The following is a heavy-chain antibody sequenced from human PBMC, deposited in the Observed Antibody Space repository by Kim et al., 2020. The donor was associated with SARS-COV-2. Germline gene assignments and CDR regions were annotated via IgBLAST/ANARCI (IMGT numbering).Heavy chain of an antibody. CDR2: ISYDGSNK. CDR1: GFTFSSYA. V-gene: IGHV3-30*04. D-gene: IGHD1-26*01. CDR3: ARSNSGSYYGALDY. J-gene: IGHJ4*02. Sequence: GGSLRLSCAASGFTFSSYAMHWVRQAPGKGLEWVAVISYDGSNKYYADSVKGRFTISRDNSKNTLYLQMNSLRAEDTAVYYCARSNSGSYYGALDYWGQGTLVTVSS.